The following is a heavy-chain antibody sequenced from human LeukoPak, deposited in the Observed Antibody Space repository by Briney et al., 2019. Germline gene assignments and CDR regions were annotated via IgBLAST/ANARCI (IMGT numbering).Heavy chain of an antibody. Sequence: ASVKVSCKASGYTFTSYYMHWMRQAPGQGPEWMGIINPRGGSTGYAQKFQGRITMTSDTSTSTVYMELNSLRSDETAVYFCARVGSAAATADYWGQGTLVTVSS. CDR3: ARVGSAAATADY. J-gene: IGHJ4*02. CDR2: INPRGGST. CDR1: GYTFTSYY. V-gene: IGHV1-46*01. D-gene: IGHD6-25*01.